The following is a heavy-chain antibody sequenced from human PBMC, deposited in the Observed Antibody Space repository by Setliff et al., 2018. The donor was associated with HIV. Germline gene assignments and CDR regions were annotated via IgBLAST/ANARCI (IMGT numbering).Heavy chain of an antibody. CDR3: ARVTTGTTAGDY. CDR2: ISRDSDRI. CDR1: GFTFSSYE. D-gene: IGHD1-1*01. V-gene: IGHV3-48*03. Sequence: GESLTISCAASGFTFSSYEMTWVRQAPGKGLECISYISRDSDRIHYADSVKGRFTVSRSNAKNSLFLQMHSLRAEDTAVYYCARVTTGTTAGDYWGQGTLVTVSS. J-gene: IGHJ4*02.